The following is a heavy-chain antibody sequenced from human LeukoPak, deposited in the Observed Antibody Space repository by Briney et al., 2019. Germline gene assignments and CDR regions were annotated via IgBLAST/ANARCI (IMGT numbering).Heavy chain of an antibody. V-gene: IGHV3-23*01. D-gene: IGHD2-2*02. CDR3: AKEGVIVVVSVAIGYYYYYMDV. J-gene: IGHJ6*03. CDR1: GFTFTTYA. Sequence: GGSLKLSCATSGFTFTTYAMAWVRQAPGKGLEWVVAITAGGGGTYYADSLKGRFVIARDNSKNTLYLQMNSLRAEDTAVYYCAKEGVIVVVSVAIGYYYYYMDVWGKGTTVTVSS. CDR2: ITAGGGGT.